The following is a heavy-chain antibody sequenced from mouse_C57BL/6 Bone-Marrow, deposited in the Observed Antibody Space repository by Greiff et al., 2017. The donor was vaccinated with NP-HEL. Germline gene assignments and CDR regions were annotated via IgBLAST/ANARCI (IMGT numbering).Heavy chain of an antibody. CDR1: GFTFSSYG. J-gene: IGHJ2*01. CDR2: ISSGGSYT. V-gene: IGHV5-6*02. CDR3: ARPVITTVVAYYFDY. Sequence: DVMLVESGGDLVKPGGSLKLSCAASGFTFSSYGMSWVRQTPDKRLEWVATISSGGSYTYYPDSVKGRFTISRDNAKNTLYLQMSSLKSEDTAMYYCARPVITTVVAYYFDYWGQGTTLTVSS. D-gene: IGHD1-1*01.